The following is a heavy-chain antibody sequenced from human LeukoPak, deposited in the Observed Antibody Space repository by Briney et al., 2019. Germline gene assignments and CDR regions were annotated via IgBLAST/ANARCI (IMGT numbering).Heavy chain of an antibody. CDR2: IYYSGNT. V-gene: IGHV4-61*08. CDR1: GGSISSGGYY. J-gene: IGHJ2*01. CDR3: ARDSPMVRGVIGYFDL. Sequence: PSETLSLTCTVSGGSISSGGYYWSWIRQHPGKGLEWIGYIYYSGNTNYNPSLKSRVTISVDTSKNQFSLKLSSVTAADTAVYYCARDSPMVRGVIGYFDLWGRGTLVTVSS. D-gene: IGHD3-10*01.